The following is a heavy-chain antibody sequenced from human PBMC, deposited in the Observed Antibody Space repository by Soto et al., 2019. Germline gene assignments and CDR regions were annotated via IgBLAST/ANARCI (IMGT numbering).Heavy chain of an antibody. CDR2: MSAYNGNT. CDR3: GSGGDCSSTSCQEYYYYGMDV. CDR1: GYTFTSYC. Sequence: ASVEVSCEASGYTFTSYCISWVRQAPGQGLEWMGWMSAYNGNTNYAQKLQGRVTMTTDTSTSTAYMELRSLRSDGTAVYYCGSGGDCSSTSCQEYYYYGMDVWGQGTTVTVSS. J-gene: IGHJ6*02. V-gene: IGHV1-18*01. D-gene: IGHD2-2*01.